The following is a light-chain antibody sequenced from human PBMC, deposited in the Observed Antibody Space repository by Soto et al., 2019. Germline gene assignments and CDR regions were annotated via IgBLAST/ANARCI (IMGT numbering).Light chain of an antibody. J-gene: IGKJ4*01. Sequence: DIQMTQYPSSLSASVGDRVTITCQASQDISNYLTWDQQKPGKAPKLLIYDASNLETGVPSRFSGSGSGTDFTFSISRLQPEDIVTYYCQQYDNLPLTFGGGTKVEIK. CDR3: QQYDNLPLT. CDR2: DAS. CDR1: QDISNY. V-gene: IGKV1-33*01.